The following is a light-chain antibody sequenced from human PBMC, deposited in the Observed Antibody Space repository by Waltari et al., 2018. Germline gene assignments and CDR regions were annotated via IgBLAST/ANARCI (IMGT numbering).Light chain of an antibody. J-gene: IGKJ5*01. CDR2: YAS. CDR1: QSVGNS. V-gene: IGKV6-21*01. CDR3: HQSSSLPIT. Sequence: EIVLTQTPDFPPVTPKEKVPITSRASQSVGNSLHGYQQKPDQSPKLLIKYASQSFPGVPSRFSGSGSGTDFTLTINSLEVEDAATYYCHQSSSLPITFGQGTRLEIK.